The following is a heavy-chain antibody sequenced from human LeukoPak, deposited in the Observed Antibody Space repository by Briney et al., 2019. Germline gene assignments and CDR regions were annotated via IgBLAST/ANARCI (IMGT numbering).Heavy chain of an antibody. CDR1: GVSINSGDYY. CDR3: GRHRTAINKYGPYDAFDI. CDR2: IYYSGRT. V-gene: IGHV4-39*01. D-gene: IGHD3-10*01. Sequence: SETLSLTCTVSGVSINSGDYYWGWIRQPPGKGLEWIGTIYYSGRTYYNPPLKSRVTISEDTSQNQFSLRLTSVTAADTAIYYCGRHRTAINKYGPYDAFDIWGQGTMVTVSS. J-gene: IGHJ3*02.